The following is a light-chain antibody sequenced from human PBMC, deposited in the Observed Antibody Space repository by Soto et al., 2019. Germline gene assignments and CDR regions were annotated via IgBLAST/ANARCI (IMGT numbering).Light chain of an antibody. J-gene: IGKJ3*01. V-gene: IGKV3-20*01. Sequence: PGERTTLSCGASQSVSSNYLAWYQQKPGQAPRLLIYGASSRATGVPDRFSGSGSGTDFTLTISRLEPEDSAVYSCQHYGTSRVTFGPGTKVDIK. CDR1: QSVSSNY. CDR3: QHYGTSRVT. CDR2: GAS.